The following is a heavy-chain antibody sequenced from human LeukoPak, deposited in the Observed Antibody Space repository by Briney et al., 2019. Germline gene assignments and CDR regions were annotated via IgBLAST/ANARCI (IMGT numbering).Heavy chain of an antibody. CDR2: IYYSGTT. CDR1: GGSISSYY. Sequence: SETLSLTCTVSGGSISSYYWGWIRQPPGKGLEWIGYIYYSGTTNYNPSLKSRVTISVDTSKNQFSLKLSSVTAADTAVYYCAGNYYDSSGYYYDDDYWGQGTLVTVSS. CDR3: AGNYYDSSGYYYDDDY. V-gene: IGHV4-59*01. D-gene: IGHD3-22*01. J-gene: IGHJ4*02.